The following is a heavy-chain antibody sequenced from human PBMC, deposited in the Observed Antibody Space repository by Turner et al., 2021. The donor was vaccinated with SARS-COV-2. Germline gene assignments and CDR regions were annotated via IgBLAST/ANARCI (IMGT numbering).Heavy chain of an antibody. CDR1: GFTLSNYW. J-gene: IGHJ4*02. CDR2: IRQDGSEK. V-gene: IGHV3-7*03. CDR3: ISLWLGY. D-gene: IGHD3-10*01. Sequence: EVQLVETGGDLVQPGGSLRLSCAASGFTLSNYWMSWVRPAPGKGLEWVANIRQDGSEKEYVDSVKGRFTISRDNAKNSLYLQMNSLRVEDTAVYYCISLWLGYLGQGTLVTVSS.